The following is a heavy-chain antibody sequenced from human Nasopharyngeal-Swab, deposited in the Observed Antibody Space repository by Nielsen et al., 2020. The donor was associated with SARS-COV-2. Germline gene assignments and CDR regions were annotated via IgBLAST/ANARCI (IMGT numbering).Heavy chain of an antibody. D-gene: IGHD2-8*01. Sequence: GGSLRLSCAASGFTFSSYAMTWVRQAPGKGLEWVSIISGSGDTTHYADSVKDRFTISRDNSKNTLYLQTNSLRVEDTAVYYCAKRRSNDNYGMDVWGQGTTVTVSS. CDR1: GFTFSSYA. CDR2: ISGSGDTT. V-gene: IGHV3-23*01. CDR3: AKRRSNDNYGMDV. J-gene: IGHJ6*02.